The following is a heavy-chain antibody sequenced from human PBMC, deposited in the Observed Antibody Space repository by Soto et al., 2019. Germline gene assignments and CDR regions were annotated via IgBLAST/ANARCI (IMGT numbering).Heavy chain of an antibody. CDR2: ISGGGGGT. J-gene: IGHJ4*02. V-gene: IGHV3-23*01. CDR1: GFTFSNYS. CDR3: AKDRWKGGSSSPGLPF. D-gene: IGHD2-15*01. Sequence: GGSLRLSCAASGFTFSNYSMTWVRQAPGKGLEWVSRISGGGGGTSYADSVRGRFTISRDNAKNTLSLQMNNLRAEDTALYYWAKDRWKGGSSSPGLPFWGRGTLVTVSS.